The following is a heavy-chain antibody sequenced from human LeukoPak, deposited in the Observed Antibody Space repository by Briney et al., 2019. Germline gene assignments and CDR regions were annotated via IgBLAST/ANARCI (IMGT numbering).Heavy chain of an antibody. V-gene: IGHV3-9*01. CDR3: AKDGGAYGDYGYYYYMDV. D-gene: IGHD4-17*01. CDR1: GFIFDDYA. J-gene: IGHJ6*03. Sequence: AGGSLRLSCAASGFIFDDYAMHWVREAPGKGLEWVSGISWNSNTIGYADSVKGRLTISRDNFKNTLYLQMNSLRAEDTAVYYCAKDGGAYGDYGYYYYMDVWGKGTTVTVSS. CDR2: ISWNSNTI.